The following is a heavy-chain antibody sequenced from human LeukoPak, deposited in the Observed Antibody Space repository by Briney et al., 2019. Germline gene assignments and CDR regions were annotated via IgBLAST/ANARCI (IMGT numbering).Heavy chain of an antibody. Sequence: GGSLRLSCAASGFTVSSNYMSWVRQARGMGLEWVSIIYSGGTTYYADSVKGRFTISRDNSKNTLYLQMNSLRAEDTAVYYCARDLVGSSSSGPSWGQGTLVTVSS. CDR3: ARDLVGSSSSGPS. CDR1: GFTVSSNY. J-gene: IGHJ5*02. D-gene: IGHD6-6*01. CDR2: IYSGGTT. V-gene: IGHV3-66*01.